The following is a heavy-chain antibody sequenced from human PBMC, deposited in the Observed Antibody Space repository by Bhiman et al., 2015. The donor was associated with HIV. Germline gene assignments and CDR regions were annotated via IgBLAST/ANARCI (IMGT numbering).Heavy chain of an antibody. Sequence: EVQLLESGGGLVQPGGSLRLSCAASGFGFSNSWMHWVRQAPGKGPVWVSRINGDGRNSQYADSVKGRFTISRDNANNMLYLQMNGLREEDTAVYYCAGERVWSLEYWGQGTLVTVSS. CDR3: AGERVWSLEY. D-gene: IGHD1-26*01. CDR2: INGDGRNS. J-gene: IGHJ4*02. V-gene: IGHV3-74*01. CDR1: GFGFSNSW.